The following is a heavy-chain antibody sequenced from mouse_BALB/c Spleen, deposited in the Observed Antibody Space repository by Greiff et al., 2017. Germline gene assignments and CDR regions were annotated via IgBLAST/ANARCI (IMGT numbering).Heavy chain of an antibody. V-gene: IGHV1-12*01. CDR2: IYPGNGDT. D-gene: IGHD3-3*01. Sequence: LQQPGAELVKPGASVKMSCKASGYTFTSYNMHWVKQTPGQGLEWIGAIYPGNGDTSYNQKFKGKATLTADKSSSTAYMQLSSLTSEDSAVYYCARVGDFAWFAYWGQGTLVTVSA. J-gene: IGHJ3*01. CDR3: ARVGDFAWFAY. CDR1: GYTFTSYN.